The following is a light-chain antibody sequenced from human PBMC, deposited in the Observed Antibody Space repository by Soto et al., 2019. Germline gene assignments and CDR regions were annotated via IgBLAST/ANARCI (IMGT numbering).Light chain of an antibody. J-gene: IGLJ2*01. CDR1: SSNIGAGYD. CDR2: GNI. CDR3: QSYDSSLSDSRV. V-gene: IGLV1-40*01. Sequence: QSVLTQPPSVFGAPGQRVTISCTGSSSNIGAGYDVHWYQQLPGTAPKLLIYGNINRPSGVPDRFSGSKSGTSASLAITGLQAEDEADYFCQSYDSSLSDSRVFGGGTKLTVL.